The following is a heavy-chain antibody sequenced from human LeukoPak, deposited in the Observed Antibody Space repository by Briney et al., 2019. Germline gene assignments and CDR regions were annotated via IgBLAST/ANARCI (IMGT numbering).Heavy chain of an antibody. CDR1: GGSISSSSYY. V-gene: IGHV4-39*01. CDR2: IYYSGST. J-gene: IGHJ6*03. Sequence: SETQSLTCTVSGGSISSSSYYWGWIRQPPGKGLEWIGSIYYSGSTYYNPSLKSRVTISVDTSKNQFSLKLSSVTAANTAVYYCARLGYYYYYMDVWGKGTTVTVSS. CDR3: ARLGYYYYYMDV.